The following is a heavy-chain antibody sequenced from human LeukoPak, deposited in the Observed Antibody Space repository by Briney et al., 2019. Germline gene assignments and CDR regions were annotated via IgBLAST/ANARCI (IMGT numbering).Heavy chain of an antibody. CDR2: ISTRGSTI. D-gene: IGHD4-17*01. V-gene: IGHV3-11*04. J-gene: IGHJ6*03. Sequence: GGSLRLSCEASGFTFSDYYMSWIRQAPGKGLEWLSYISTRGSTIYYADSVKGRFTISRDNAKNSLYLQMNSLRAEDTAVYYCARELSATTSGNYYYYMDVWGKGTTVTISS. CDR3: ARELSATTSGNYYYYMDV. CDR1: GFTFSDYY.